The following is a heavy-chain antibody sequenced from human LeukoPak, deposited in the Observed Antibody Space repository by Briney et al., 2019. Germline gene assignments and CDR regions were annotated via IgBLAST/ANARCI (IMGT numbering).Heavy chain of an antibody. CDR2: IYVSGGT. J-gene: IGHJ4*02. V-gene: IGHV4-4*07. Sequence: SDTLSLTCTVSGVSISGYYWSWLRQPAGTALEGIGRIYVSGGTNYNPSLKSRVTMSVDTSKSQFSLKLSSVTAADTAVYYCARAVYSSNWYAFDYWGQGALVTVSS. D-gene: IGHD6-13*01. CDR3: ARAVYSSNWYAFDY. CDR1: GVSISGYY.